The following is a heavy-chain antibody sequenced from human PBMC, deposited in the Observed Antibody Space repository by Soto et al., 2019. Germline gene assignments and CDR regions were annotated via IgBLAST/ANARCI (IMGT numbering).Heavy chain of an antibody. J-gene: IGHJ5*02. D-gene: IGHD5-12*01. CDR3: AKPYLRGYSGYGP. Sequence: PGGSLRLTCAASGFTFSSYAMSWVRQAPGEGLEWVSAISGSGGSTYYADSVKGRFTISRDNSKNTLYLQMNSLRAEDTAVYYCAKPYLRGYSGYGPWGQGTLVTSPQ. CDR2: ISGSGGST. V-gene: IGHV3-23*01. CDR1: GFTFSSYA.